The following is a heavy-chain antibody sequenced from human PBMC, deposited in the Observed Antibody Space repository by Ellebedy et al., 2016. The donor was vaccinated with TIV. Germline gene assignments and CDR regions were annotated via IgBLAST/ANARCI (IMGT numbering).Heavy chain of an antibody. CDR3: ARSGITIFGETDAFDM. J-gene: IGHJ3*02. CDR1: GGSLSSYY. V-gene: IGHV4-59*12. Sequence: SETLSLTCTVSGGSLSSYYWSWIRQPPGRGLEWLGYIFHTGSTNYKASLRSRITISVDTSKNQFPLNLTSVTAADTAVYYCARSGITIFGETDAFDMWGQGTVVTVSS. D-gene: IGHD3-3*01. CDR2: IFHTGST.